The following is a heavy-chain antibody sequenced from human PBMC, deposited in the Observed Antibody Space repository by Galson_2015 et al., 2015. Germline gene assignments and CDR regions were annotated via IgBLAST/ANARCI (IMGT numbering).Heavy chain of an antibody. CDR3: ANNLNYDCSGGSCYSY. V-gene: IGHV3-48*03. CDR2: ISGSGSTI. J-gene: IGHJ4*02. CDR1: GFSFRSYE. Sequence: SLRLSCAASGFSFRSYEMNWVRQAPGKGLEWISYISGSGSTIYYADSVKGRFTISRDNAKNSLYLQMNSLRAEDTALYYCANNLNYDCSGGSCYSYWGQGTLVTVSS. D-gene: IGHD2-15*01.